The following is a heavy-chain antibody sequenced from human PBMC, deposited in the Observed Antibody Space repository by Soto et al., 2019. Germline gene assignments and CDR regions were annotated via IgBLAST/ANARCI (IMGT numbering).Heavy chain of an antibody. CDR1: GFTFINYE. CDR2: IGTGGTPI. CDR3: ARDPAIYSGKFDYGLDV. J-gene: IGHJ6*02. D-gene: IGHD4-4*01. Sequence: GGFLRLSCAVSGFTFINYEMNWVRQAPGKELEWVSYIGTGGTPIYYADSVMGRFTISRDNAKNSLYLQMNSLRADDTAVYYCARDPAIYSGKFDYGLDVWGQGTTVTVSS. V-gene: IGHV3-48*03.